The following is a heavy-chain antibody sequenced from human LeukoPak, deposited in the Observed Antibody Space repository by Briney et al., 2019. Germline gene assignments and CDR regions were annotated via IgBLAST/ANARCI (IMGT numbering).Heavy chain of an antibody. Sequence: ASVKVSCKASGYTFTSYYMHWVRQAPGQGLEWMGIINPSGGSTSYAQKFQGRVTMTRDTSTSTVYMELSSLRSEDTAVYYCARAPKATVVKSSWFDPWGQGTLVTVSS. CDR1: GYTFTSYY. J-gene: IGHJ5*02. D-gene: IGHD4-23*01. CDR3: ARAPKATVVKSSWFDP. CDR2: INPSGGST. V-gene: IGHV1-46*01.